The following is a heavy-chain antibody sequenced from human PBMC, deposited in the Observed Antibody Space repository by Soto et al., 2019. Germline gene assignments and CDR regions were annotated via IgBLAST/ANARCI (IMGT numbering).Heavy chain of an antibody. CDR3: ASTRLVATSVWY. J-gene: IGHJ4*02. CDR2: IYYSGST. D-gene: IGHD5-12*01. CDR1: GGSLSTSSYY. V-gene: IGHV4-39*01. Sequence: PSETLSLTCTVSGGSLSTSSYYWGWIRQPPGRGLEWIGGIYYSGSTYYNPSLKSRVTISVDTSKNQFSLKLSSVTAADTAVYYCASTRLVATSVWYWGQGTLVTVSS.